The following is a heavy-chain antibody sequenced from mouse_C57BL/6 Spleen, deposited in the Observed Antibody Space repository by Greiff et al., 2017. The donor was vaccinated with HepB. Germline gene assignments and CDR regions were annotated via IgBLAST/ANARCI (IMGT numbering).Heavy chain of an antibody. CDR3: ATYGSSNYYAMDY. CDR2: INPNNGGT. V-gene: IGHV1-26*01. CDR1: GYTFTDYY. Sequence: VQLQQSGPELVKPGASVKISCKASGYTFTDYYMNWVKQSHGKSLEWIGDINPNNGGTSYNQKFKGKATLTVDKSSSTAYMELRSLTSEDSAVYYCATYGSSNYYAMDYWGQGTSVTVSS. J-gene: IGHJ4*01. D-gene: IGHD1-1*01.